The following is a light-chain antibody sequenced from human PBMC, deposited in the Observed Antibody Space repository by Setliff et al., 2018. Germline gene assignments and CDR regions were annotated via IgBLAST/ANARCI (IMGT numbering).Light chain of an antibody. CDR3: SSYAASYNPYV. V-gene: IGLV1-40*01. CDR1: SSNIGAGHN. CDR2: GNT. Sequence: QSVLTQPPSVSGAPGQRVTISSTGSSSNIGAGHNVHWYQQLPGTAPKLLIHGNTNRPSGVPDRFSGSRSGTSASLAITGLQAEDEADYYCSSYAASYNPYVFGTGTKVTVL. J-gene: IGLJ1*01.